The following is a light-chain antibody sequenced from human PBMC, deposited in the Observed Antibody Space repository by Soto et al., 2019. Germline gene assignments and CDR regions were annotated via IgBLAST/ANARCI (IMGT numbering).Light chain of an antibody. CDR1: QSISSW. CDR3: KQYKSYPLT. CDR2: KAS. V-gene: IGKV1-5*03. J-gene: IGKJ4*01. Sequence: DIQMAQSPSTLSACIGATVPSTWRPSQSISSWLAWYQQKPGKAPNLLIYKASTLESGVPSRFSGSGSGTEFTLTISSVQTDDFATCYCKQYKSYPLTFGGGPNVHIK.